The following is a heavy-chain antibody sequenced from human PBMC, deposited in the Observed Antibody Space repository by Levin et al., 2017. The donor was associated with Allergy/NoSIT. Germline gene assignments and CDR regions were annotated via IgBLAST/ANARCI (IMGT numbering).Heavy chain of an antibody. CDR1: GFTFSSYG. J-gene: IGHJ4*02. D-gene: IGHD2-2*02. CDR2: IWYDGSNK. Sequence: PGGSLRLSCAASGFTFSSYGMHWVRQAPGKGLEWVAVIWYDGSNKYYADSVKGRFTISRDNSKNTLYLQMNSLRAEDTAVYYCARAYCSSTSCYIAVFDYWGQGTLVTVSS. CDR3: ARAYCSSTSCYIAVFDY. V-gene: IGHV3-33*01.